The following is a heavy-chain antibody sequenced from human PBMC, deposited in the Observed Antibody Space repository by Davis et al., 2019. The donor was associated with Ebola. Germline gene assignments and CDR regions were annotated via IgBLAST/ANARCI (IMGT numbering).Heavy chain of an antibody. J-gene: IGHJ4*02. CDR3: ARVPPHTNVRGRDYFDY. V-gene: IGHV1-2*06. D-gene: IGHD2-2*01. CDR2: ISGNSGVT. Sequence: ASVKVSCKASGYTFTDYYIHWVRQVPGEGLECMGRISGNSGVTEYSQRFQGRVTMTRGTSITTAYMELARLTSDDTATYYCARVPPHTNVRGRDYFDYWGQGTLVTVSS. CDR1: GYTFTDYY.